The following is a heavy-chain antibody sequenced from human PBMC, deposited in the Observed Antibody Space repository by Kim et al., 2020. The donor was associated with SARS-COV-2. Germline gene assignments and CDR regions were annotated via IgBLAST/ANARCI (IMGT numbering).Heavy chain of an antibody. Sequence: NTVYADSVKGRFTVSRDNAKNTLHLQMNSLSAEDTAVYFCARGTYHGMDLWGQGTTVTVSS. V-gene: IGHV3-74*01. J-gene: IGHJ6*02. CDR2: NT. CDR3: ARGTYHGMDL. D-gene: IGHD2-8*01.